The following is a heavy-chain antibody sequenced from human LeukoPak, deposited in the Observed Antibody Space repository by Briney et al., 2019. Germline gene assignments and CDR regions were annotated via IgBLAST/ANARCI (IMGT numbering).Heavy chain of an antibody. Sequence: PGGSLRLSCAASGFTFSSYAMSWVRQTPGKGLEWVSAISGSGGSTYYADSVKGRFTISRDNSKNTLYLQMNSLRAEDTAVYYCAKTLNWGSLQGAFDIWGQGTMVTVSS. CDR1: GFTFSSYA. CDR3: AKTLNWGSLQGAFDI. J-gene: IGHJ3*02. D-gene: IGHD7-27*01. V-gene: IGHV3-23*01. CDR2: ISGSGGST.